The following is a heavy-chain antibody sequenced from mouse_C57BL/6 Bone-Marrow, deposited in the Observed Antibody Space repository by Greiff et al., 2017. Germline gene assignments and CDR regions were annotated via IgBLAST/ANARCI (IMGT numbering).Heavy chain of an antibody. CDR2: INPNNGGT. D-gene: IGHD2-10*01. Sequence: VQLQQSGPELVKPGASVKISCKASGYTFTDYYMNWVKQSHGKSLEWIGDINPNNGGTSYNQKFKGKATLTVDKSSSTAYMELRSLTSEDSAVYYCARRGPTPWFAYWGQGTLVTVSA. CDR3: ARRGPTPWFAY. CDR1: GYTFTDYY. J-gene: IGHJ3*01. V-gene: IGHV1-26*01.